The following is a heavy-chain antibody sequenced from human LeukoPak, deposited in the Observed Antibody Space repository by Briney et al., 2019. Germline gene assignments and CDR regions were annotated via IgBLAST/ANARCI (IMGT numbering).Heavy chain of an antibody. Sequence: GGSLRLSCAASGFSLKTFWIHWIRQAPGGRLVWVSRISPDGSITTYADSVKGRFAISRDNAKNTLYLQMNRLRADDSAIYYCVSDSATRSGGDSWGQGTLVTVSS. CDR2: ISPDGSIT. D-gene: IGHD1-26*01. CDR1: GFSLKTFW. J-gene: IGHJ4*02. CDR3: VSDSATRSGGDS. V-gene: IGHV3-74*01.